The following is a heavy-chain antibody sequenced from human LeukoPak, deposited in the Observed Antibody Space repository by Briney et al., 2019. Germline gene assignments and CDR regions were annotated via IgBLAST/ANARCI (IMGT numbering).Heavy chain of an antibody. J-gene: IGHJ5*02. CDR1: GYTFTSYG. CDR3: ARDRDSSGRYVWFDP. D-gene: IGHD6-19*01. V-gene: IGHV1-18*01. Sequence: ASVKVSCKASGYTFTSYGISWVRQAPGQGLEWMGGISAYNGNTNYAQNPQGRVTMTTDTSTSTAYMELRSLRSDDTAVYYCARDRDSSGRYVWFDPWGQGTLVTVSS. CDR2: ISAYNGNT.